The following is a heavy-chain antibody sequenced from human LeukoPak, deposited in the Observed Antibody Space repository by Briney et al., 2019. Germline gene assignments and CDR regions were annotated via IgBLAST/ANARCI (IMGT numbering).Heavy chain of an antibody. CDR1: GGSLSSYY. CDR2: IYTSGST. J-gene: IGHJ4*02. V-gene: IGHV4-4*07. D-gene: IGHD1-7*01. Sequence: KPLGTPSLTCTFSGGSLSSYYWSLIRQPPREGLEWVWRIYTSGSTNYNPSLKSRVTMSVDTSKNQFSLKLSSVTAADTAVYYCARDRGNWNYPLDYWGQGTMVTVSS. CDR3: ARDRGNWNYPLDY.